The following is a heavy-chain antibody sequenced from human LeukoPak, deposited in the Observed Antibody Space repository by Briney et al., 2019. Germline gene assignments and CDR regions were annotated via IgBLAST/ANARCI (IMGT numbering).Heavy chain of an antibody. D-gene: IGHD1-26*01. Sequence: SETLSLTCSVSGDSISTSHYYWGWIRQPPGKGLEWIGSISCSGSTSYNLSLKRRVTISIDTSKNHFSLRLTSMTAADTATYYCARSPSGSYPDWGQGTLVTVSS. CDR1: GDSISTSHYY. J-gene: IGHJ4*02. V-gene: IGHV4-39*07. CDR3: ARSPSGSYPD. CDR2: ISCSGST.